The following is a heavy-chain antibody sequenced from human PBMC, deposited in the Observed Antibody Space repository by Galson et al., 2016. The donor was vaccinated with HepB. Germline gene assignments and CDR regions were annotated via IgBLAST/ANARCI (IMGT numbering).Heavy chain of an antibody. CDR2: INHSGTT. V-gene: IGHV4-31*03. CDR1: GGSISSGGYY. Sequence: TLSLTCTVSGGSISSGGYYWSWIRQHPGKGLEWIGYINHSGTTYYDPSLKSRATISVDTYKNQFSLNLSSVTAADTAVYYCARVSGNAFDIWGHGTMVTVSS. CDR3: ARVSGNAFDI. J-gene: IGHJ3*02.